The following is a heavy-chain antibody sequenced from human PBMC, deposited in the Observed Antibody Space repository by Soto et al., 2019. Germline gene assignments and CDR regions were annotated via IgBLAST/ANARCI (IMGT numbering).Heavy chain of an antibody. Sequence: PSETLSLTCTVSGGSISSSSYYWGWIRQPPGKGLEWIGSIYYSGSTYYNPSLKSRVTISVDTSKNQFSLKLSSVTAADTAVYHCARHGMDYYDSSGYYYSPYYFDYWGQGTLVTVSS. CDR2: IYYSGST. D-gene: IGHD3-22*01. J-gene: IGHJ4*02. CDR3: ARHGMDYYDSSGYYYSPYYFDY. CDR1: GGSISSSSYY. V-gene: IGHV4-39*01.